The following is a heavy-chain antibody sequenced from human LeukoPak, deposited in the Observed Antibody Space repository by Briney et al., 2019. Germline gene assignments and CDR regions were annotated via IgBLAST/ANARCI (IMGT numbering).Heavy chain of an antibody. CDR1: GGSISSSSYY. Sequence: SETLSLTCTASGGSISSSSYYWGWIRQPPGKGLEWIGSIYYSGSTYYNPSLKSRVTISVDTSKNQFSLKLSSVTAADTAVYYCARLKDTAMGRDAFDIWGQGTMVTVSS. CDR3: ARLKDTAMGRDAFDI. V-gene: IGHV4-39*01. D-gene: IGHD5-18*01. CDR2: IYYSGST. J-gene: IGHJ3*02.